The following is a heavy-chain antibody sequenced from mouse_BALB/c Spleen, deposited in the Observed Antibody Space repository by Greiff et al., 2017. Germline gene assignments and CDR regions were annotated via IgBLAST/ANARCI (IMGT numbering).Heavy chain of an antibody. Sequence: DVKLVESGGGLVQPGGSRKLSCAASGFTFSSFGMHWVRQAPEKGLEWVAYISSGSSTIYYADTVKGRFTISRDNPKNTLFLQMTSLRSEDTAMYYCARSLTLYYYAMDYWGQGTSVTVSS. J-gene: IGHJ4*01. CDR3: ARSLTLYYYAMDY. D-gene: IGHD4-1*01. CDR1: GFTFSSFG. CDR2: ISSGSSTI. V-gene: IGHV5-17*02.